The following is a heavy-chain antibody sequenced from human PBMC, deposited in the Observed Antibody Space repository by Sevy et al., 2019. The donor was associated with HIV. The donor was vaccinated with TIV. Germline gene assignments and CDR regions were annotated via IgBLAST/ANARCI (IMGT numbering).Heavy chain of an antibody. CDR1: SYNFNIYT. CDR3: TRDTWWLLTGIAYCYSGMDV. D-gene: IGHD2-15*01. CDR2: ISPYDGDT. V-gene: IGHV1-18*01. Sequence: ASVKVSCQSSSYNFNIYTIHWVRQARGQGREWVGRISPYDGDTDYAHNFHGRVSLTMDTSTSTADLGLTSLRSDDTAVYFCTRDTWWLLTGIAYCYSGMDVWGQGTTVTVSS. J-gene: IGHJ6*02.